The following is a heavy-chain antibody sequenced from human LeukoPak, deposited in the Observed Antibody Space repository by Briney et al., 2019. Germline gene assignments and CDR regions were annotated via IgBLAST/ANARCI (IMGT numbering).Heavy chain of an antibody. CDR1: HCSINSGFY. D-gene: IGHD3-16*01. V-gene: IGHV4-38-2*02. CDR2: ISHSGST. Sequence: SETLSLTCSVSHCSINSGFYWGWIRQPPGKGLEWVGSISHSGSTYYNPSLKSRVTILVDTSKNQFSLELRSVTAADTAVYYCARERAGERPRPLLSYYYMDVWGKGTTVTISS. J-gene: IGHJ6*03. CDR3: ARERAGERPRPLLSYYYMDV.